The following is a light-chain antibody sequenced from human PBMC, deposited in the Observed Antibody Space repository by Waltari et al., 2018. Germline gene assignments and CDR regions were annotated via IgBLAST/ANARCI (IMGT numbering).Light chain of an antibody. J-gene: IGLJ3*02. V-gene: IGLV2-11*01. CDR3: CSFAGSYNFGV. Sequence: QFVLTQPRSVSGSPGQSVTISCTGTNSDFDTYKYVSWYQHNPGKAPKRLVYDVFKRPSGVPDRFSGSKAGNTASLTISGLQAEDEADYYCCSFAGSYNFGVFGGGTKLTVL. CDR2: DVF. CDR1: NSDFDTYKY.